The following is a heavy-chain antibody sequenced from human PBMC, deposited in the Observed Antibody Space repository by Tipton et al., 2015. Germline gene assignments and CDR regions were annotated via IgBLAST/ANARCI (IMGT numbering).Heavy chain of an antibody. J-gene: IGHJ4*02. V-gene: IGHV4-61*01. CDR1: GGSVNNYNYY. D-gene: IGHD3-22*01. CDR2: IYYSGGT. Sequence: TLSLTCTVSGGSVNNYNYYWSWIRQPPGKGLEWIGFIYYSGGTSNYNPSLKSRVTISVDTSKNQFSLKLSSVTAADTAVYYCARTSYDSSGYFGGEDYWGQGTLVTVSS. CDR3: ARTSYDSSGYFGGEDY.